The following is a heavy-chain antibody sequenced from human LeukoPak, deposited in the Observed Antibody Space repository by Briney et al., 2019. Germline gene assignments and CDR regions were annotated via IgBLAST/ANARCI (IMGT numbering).Heavy chain of an antibody. D-gene: IGHD2-21*01. J-gene: IGHJ4*02. Sequence: GSLRLSCAASGFTFSDAWMSWVRQAPGKGLEWVGRIKDKGDGETTDYAAPVKGRFSISRDDSKNTLYLQMKSLNTEDTAVYYCTREIFDSLYFDSWGQGTLVAVSS. CDR3: TREIFDSLYFDS. V-gene: IGHV3-15*01. CDR1: GFTFSDAW. CDR2: IKDKGDGETT.